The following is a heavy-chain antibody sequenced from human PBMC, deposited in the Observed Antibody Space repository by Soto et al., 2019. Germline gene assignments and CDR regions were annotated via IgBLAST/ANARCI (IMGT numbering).Heavy chain of an antibody. D-gene: IGHD3-10*01. V-gene: IGHV1-69*06. Sequence: QVQLVQSGAEAGKPGSSVKVSCRASGGIFSSFTISWVRQAPGQGLEWLGGIIPIFDTPTYAQNFQGRVTITADKSTNTVYMELSSLRSEDTAVYYCATHGATTMARGAMKHYYYVMDVWGQGTTATVSS. CDR3: ATHGATTMARGAMKHYYYVMDV. CDR2: IIPIFDTP. CDR1: GGIFSSFT. J-gene: IGHJ6*02.